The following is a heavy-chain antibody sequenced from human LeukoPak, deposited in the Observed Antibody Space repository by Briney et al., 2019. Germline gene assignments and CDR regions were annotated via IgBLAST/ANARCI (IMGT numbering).Heavy chain of an antibody. D-gene: IGHD3-10*01. J-gene: IGHJ4*02. Sequence: GGSLRLSCSASGFTFLTYSMHWVRQAPGRGLEWVALISYDGTNAFYADSVKGRFTISRDDSQNTLYLQLNSLRAEDTAVYYCARSYGSATYAFDSWGQGTLVTVSS. CDR2: ISYDGTNA. CDR3: ARSYGSATYAFDS. V-gene: IGHV3-30-3*01. CDR1: GFTFLTYS.